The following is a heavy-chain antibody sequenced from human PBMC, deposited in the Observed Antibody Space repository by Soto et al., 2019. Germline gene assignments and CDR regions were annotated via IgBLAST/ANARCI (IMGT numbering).Heavy chain of an antibody. V-gene: IGHV3-23*01. CDR3: ANSIPSSSSPKARFDY. CDR2: ISGSGGST. CDR1: GFTFSSYA. Sequence: PGGSLRLSCAASGFTFSSYAMSWVRQAPGKGLEWVSAISGSGGSTYYADSVKGRFTISRDNSKNTLYLQMNSLRAEDTAVYYCANSIPSSSSPKARFDYWGQGTLVTVSS. D-gene: IGHD6-6*01. J-gene: IGHJ4*02.